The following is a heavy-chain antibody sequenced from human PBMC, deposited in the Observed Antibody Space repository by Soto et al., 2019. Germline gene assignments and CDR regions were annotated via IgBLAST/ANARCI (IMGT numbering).Heavy chain of an antibody. Sequence: EVQLVESGGGLVKPGGSLRLSCAASGFTFSNAWMNWVRQAPGKGLEWVGRIKSKTDGGTTDYAAPVKGRFTISRDDSKNTLYLQMNSLKTEDTAVYYCTTGWLSNWNYYYYGMDVWGQGTTVTVSS. CDR1: GFTFSNAW. J-gene: IGHJ6*02. V-gene: IGHV3-15*07. CDR3: TTGWLSNWNYYYYGMDV. CDR2: IKSKTDGGTT. D-gene: IGHD3-22*01.